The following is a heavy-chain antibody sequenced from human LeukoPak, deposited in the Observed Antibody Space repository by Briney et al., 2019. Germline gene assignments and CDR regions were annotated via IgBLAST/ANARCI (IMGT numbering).Heavy chain of an antibody. CDR3: AKDRLLLARGVIDAFDI. CDR2: ISYDGDNK. D-gene: IGHD3-10*01. J-gene: IGHJ3*02. V-gene: IGHV3-30*18. CDR1: GFTFSTYG. Sequence: VGSLRLSCAASGFTFSTYGMHWVRQAPGKGLEWVAVISYDGDNKYFADSVKGRFTISRDNSKNTLYLQMNSLRAEDTAVYYCAKDRLLLARGVIDAFDIWGQGTMVTVSS.